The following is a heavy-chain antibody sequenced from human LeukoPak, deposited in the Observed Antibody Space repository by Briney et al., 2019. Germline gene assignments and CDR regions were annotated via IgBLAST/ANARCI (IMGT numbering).Heavy chain of an antibody. CDR1: GDSINSYY. CDR2: IHYSGTT. Sequence: SETLSLTCTVSGDSINSYYWSWIRQPPEKGLEWIGYIHYSGTTSYNPSLKGRVTISVDTSKTQFSLKMNSVTAVDTAVYYCARLQRITMAGPDYWYFDLWGRGTLVTVSS. D-gene: IGHD3-10*01. J-gene: IGHJ2*01. CDR3: ARLQRITMAGPDYWYFDL. V-gene: IGHV4-59*01.